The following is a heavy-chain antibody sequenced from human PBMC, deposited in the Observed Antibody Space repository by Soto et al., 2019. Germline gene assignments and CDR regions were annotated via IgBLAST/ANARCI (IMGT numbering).Heavy chain of an antibody. V-gene: IGHV3-33*01. CDR3: ARASDWNYSLDY. J-gene: IGHJ4*02. D-gene: IGHD1-7*01. CDR2: IWYDGSNK. CDR1: GFTFSSYG. Sequence: GGSLRLSCAASGFTFSSYGMHWVRQAPGKGLEWVAVIWYDGSNKYYADSVKGRFTISRDNSKNTLYLQMNSLRAEDTAVYYCARASDWNYSLDYWGQGTLVTVSS.